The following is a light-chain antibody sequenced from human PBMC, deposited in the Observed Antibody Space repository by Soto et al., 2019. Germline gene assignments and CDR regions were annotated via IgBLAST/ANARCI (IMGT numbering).Light chain of an antibody. Sequence: DIQMTQSPSTLSGSVGDRVTITCRASQTISSWLAWYRQKPGKAPKLLIYKASTLKSGVPSRFSGSGSGTEFTLTISSLQPEDFATYYCQHYNIFSRTFGQGTKVDIK. CDR2: KAS. CDR1: QTISSW. V-gene: IGKV1-5*03. CDR3: QHYNIFSRT. J-gene: IGKJ1*01.